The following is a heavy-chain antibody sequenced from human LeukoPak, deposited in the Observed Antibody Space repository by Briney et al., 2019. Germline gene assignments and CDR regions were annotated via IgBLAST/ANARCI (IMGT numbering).Heavy chain of an antibody. Sequence: GGSLRLSCAASGFTFSSYGMHWVRQAPGKGLEWVAFIRYDGSNKYYADSVKGRFTISRDNSKNTLYLQMNSLRAEDTAVYYCARSGHYGDYVDAFDIWGQGTMVTVSS. D-gene: IGHD4-17*01. V-gene: IGHV3-30*02. J-gene: IGHJ3*02. CDR2: IRYDGSNK. CDR3: ARSGHYGDYVDAFDI. CDR1: GFTFSSYG.